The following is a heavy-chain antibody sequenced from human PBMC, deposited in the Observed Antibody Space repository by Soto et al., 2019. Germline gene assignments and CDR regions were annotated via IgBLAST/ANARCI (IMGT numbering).Heavy chain of an antibody. V-gene: IGHV1-2*04. D-gene: IGHD4-17*01. CDR3: ARGILSYGDYVWYFDY. J-gene: IGHJ4*02. Sequence: GASVKVSCKASGYTFIGYYMHWVRQAPAQGLEWMGWINPNSGGTNYAQKFQGWVTMTRDTSISTAYMELSRLRSDDTAVYYCARGILSYGDYVWYFDYWGQGTLVTVSS. CDR1: GYTFIGYY. CDR2: INPNSGGT.